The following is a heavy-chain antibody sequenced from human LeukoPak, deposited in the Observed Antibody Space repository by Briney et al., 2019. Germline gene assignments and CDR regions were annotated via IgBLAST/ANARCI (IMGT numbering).Heavy chain of an antibody. CDR1: GFTFSSCE. V-gene: IGHV3-48*03. J-gene: IGHJ4*02. D-gene: IGHD3-16*02. CDR3: ARDTRMITFGGVIVPSFDY. Sequence: PGGSLRLSCAASGFTFSSCEMNWVRQAPGKGLEWVSYISSSGSTIYYADSVKGRFTISRDNAKNSLYLQMNSLRAEDTAVYYCARDTRMITFGGVIVPSFDYWGQGTLVTVSS. CDR2: ISSSGSTI.